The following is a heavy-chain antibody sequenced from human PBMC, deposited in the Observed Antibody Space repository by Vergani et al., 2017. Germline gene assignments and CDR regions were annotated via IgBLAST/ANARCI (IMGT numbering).Heavy chain of an antibody. V-gene: IGHV3-66*02. CDR2: IYSGGST. CDR3: ARDRPYCSGGSCYYYYYGMDV. Sequence: EVQLLESGGGLAQPGGSLRLSCAASGFTFRNYAMTWVRQAPGKGLEWVSVIYSGGSTYDADSVKGRFTISRDNSKNTLYLQMNSLRAEDTAVYYCARDRPYCSGGSCYYYYYGMDVWGQXP. J-gene: IGHJ6*02. D-gene: IGHD2-15*01. CDR1: GFTFRNYA.